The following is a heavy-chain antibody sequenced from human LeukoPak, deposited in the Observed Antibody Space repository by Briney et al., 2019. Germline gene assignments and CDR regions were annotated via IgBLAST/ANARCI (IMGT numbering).Heavy chain of an antibody. CDR3: ATYGSGSYPHYYFDY. V-gene: IGHV4-39*07. J-gene: IGHJ4*02. CDR2: IYYSGST. D-gene: IGHD3-10*01. CDR1: GGSISSSSYY. Sequence: PSETLSLTCTVSGGSISSSSYYWGWIRQPPGNGLEWIGSIYYSGSTYYNPSLKSRVTISVDTSKNQFSLKLSSVTAADTAVYYCATYGSGSYPHYYFDYWGQGTLVTVSS.